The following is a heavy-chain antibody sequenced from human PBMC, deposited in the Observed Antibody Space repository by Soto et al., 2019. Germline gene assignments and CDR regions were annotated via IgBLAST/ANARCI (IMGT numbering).Heavy chain of an antibody. CDR2: IDPDDSYI. CDR1: GFRFTSYW. V-gene: IGHV5-10-1*01. CDR3: ARPSMLRGEEL. J-gene: IGHJ2*01. D-gene: IGHD3-10*01. Sequence: EVQLVQSGAEVKKPGESLTISCQGSGFRFTSYWINWVRQVPGKGLEWIGRIDPDDSYINYSPSFQGHVTFSADKPINTVYLHWSSLKASDTAIYYCARPSMLRGEELWGRGTLVTVSS.